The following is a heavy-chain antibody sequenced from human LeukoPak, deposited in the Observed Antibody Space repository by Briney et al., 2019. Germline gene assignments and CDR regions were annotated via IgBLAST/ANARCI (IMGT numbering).Heavy chain of an antibody. J-gene: IGHJ5*02. CDR2: IYTSGST. CDR3: AREFYISWFDP. Sequence: PSETLSLTCTVSGGSISSGSYYWSWTRQPAGKGLEWIGRIYTSGSTNYNPSLKSRVTISVDTSKNQFSLKLSSVTAADTAVYYCAREFYISWFDPLGPGNPGHRLL. V-gene: IGHV4-61*02. CDR1: GGSISSGSYY. D-gene: IGHD2/OR15-2a*01.